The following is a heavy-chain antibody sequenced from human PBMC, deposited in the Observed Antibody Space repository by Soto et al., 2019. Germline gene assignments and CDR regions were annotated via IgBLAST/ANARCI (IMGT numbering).Heavy chain of an antibody. CDR1: GFTFSSHT. CDR3: ARRITMVRGPYYYYAMDV. CDR2: ITSTSSTK. J-gene: IGHJ6*02. V-gene: IGHV3-48*02. Sequence: GGSLSLSCAGSGFTFSSHTMTWVRQAPGKGLEFLSYITSTSSTKNYADSVKGRFTISRDNAKNSLYLQMNSLRDEDTAVYYCARRITMVRGPYYYYAMDVWGPGTTVTVSS. D-gene: IGHD3-10*01.